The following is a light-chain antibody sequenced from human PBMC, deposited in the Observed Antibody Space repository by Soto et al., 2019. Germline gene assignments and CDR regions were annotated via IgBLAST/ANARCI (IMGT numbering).Light chain of an antibody. V-gene: IGLV2-11*01. CDR2: DVT. CDR3: CSYACIYTV. Sequence: QSALTQPRSVSGSPEQSVTISCTGTRRDVGGYNYVAWYQQHPGKAPKLMIYDVTRRPSGGPDRFSGSKSGNTASLTISGLQAEDEADYFCCSYACIYTVFGGGTKLTVL. CDR1: RRDVGGYNY. J-gene: IGLJ2*01.